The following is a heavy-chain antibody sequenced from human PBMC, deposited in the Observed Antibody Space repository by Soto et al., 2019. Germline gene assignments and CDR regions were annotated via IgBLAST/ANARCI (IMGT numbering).Heavy chain of an antibody. D-gene: IGHD3-22*01. J-gene: IGHJ4*02. CDR2: ILPSGSST. V-gene: IGHV3-23*01. CDR1: GFTFSDYT. CDR3: ATISSTLIVIVHY. Sequence: PGGSLRLSCAASGFTFSDYTMSWVRQAPGKGLEWVSGILPSGSSTYYVDSVKGRFTISRDNSKNTLYLQMNSLRAEDTAVYYCATISSTLIVIVHYWGQGTLVTVSS.